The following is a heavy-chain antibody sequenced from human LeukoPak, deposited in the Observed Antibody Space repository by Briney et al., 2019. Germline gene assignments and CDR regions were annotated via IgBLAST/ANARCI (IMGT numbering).Heavy chain of an antibody. Sequence: SVKVSCKASGGTFSSYAISWVRQAPGQGLEWMGGIIPIFGTANYAQKFQGRVTITTDESTSTAYMELSNLRSEDTAVYYCARALYPGYYYDSSGYYWWGQGTLVTVSS. CDR3: ARALYPGYYYDSSGYYW. J-gene: IGHJ4*02. CDR1: GGTFSSYA. CDR2: IIPIFGTA. V-gene: IGHV1-69*05. D-gene: IGHD3-22*01.